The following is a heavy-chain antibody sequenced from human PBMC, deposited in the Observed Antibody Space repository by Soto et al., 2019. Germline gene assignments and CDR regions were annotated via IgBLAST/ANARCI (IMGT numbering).Heavy chain of an antibody. CDR2: MNPNSGKT. Sequence: ASVKVSCKASGYTFTSYDINWVRQATGQGLEWMGWMNPNSGKTGYAQKFQGRVTMTRNTSISTAYMELSSLRSEDTAVYYCARGLIRFTGRFDPWGQGTLVTVSS. CDR1: GYTFTSYD. J-gene: IGHJ5*02. V-gene: IGHV1-8*01. D-gene: IGHD3-3*01. CDR3: ARGLIRFTGRFDP.